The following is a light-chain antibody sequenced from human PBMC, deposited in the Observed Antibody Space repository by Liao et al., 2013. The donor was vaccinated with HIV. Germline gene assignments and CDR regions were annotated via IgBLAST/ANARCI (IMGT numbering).Light chain of an antibody. CDR3: QAWDSGIVI. J-gene: IGLJ2*01. V-gene: IGLV3-1*01. CDR1: KLGEKY. CDR2: EDT. Sequence: SYELTQPPSVSVSPGQTASITCSGDKLGEKYACWYQQKPGQSPVLVIYEDTKRPSGIPERFSGSNSGNTATLTISGTQAMDEADYYCQAWDSGIVIFGGGTKLTVL.